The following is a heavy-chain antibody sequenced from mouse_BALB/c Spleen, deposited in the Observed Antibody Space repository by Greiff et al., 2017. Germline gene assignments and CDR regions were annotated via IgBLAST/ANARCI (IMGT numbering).Heavy chain of an antibody. Sequence: VQLKESGPGLVQPSQSLSITCTVSGFSLTSYGVHWVRQSPGKGLEWLGVIWSGGSTDYNAAFISRLSISKDNSKSQVFFKMNSLQANDTAIYYCARDYYGSSYENFDVWGAGTTVTVSS. CDR3: ARDYYGSSYENFDV. J-gene: IGHJ1*01. D-gene: IGHD1-1*01. CDR2: IWSGGST. V-gene: IGHV2-2*02. CDR1: GFSLTSYG.